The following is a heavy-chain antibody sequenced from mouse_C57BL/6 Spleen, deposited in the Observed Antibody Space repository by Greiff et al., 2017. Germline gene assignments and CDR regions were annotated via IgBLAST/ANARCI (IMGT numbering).Heavy chain of an antibody. CDR1: GYSFTGYY. CDR2: INPSTGGT. D-gene: IGHD1-1*01. Sequence: VQLQQSGPELVKPGASVKISCKASGYSFTGYYMNWVKQSPEKSLEWIGKINPSTGGTTYNQKFKAKATLTVDKSSSTAYMQLKSLTSEDAAVYCCARFAVVARYWYFDVWGTGTTVTVSS. CDR3: ARFAVVARYWYFDV. J-gene: IGHJ1*03. V-gene: IGHV1-42*01.